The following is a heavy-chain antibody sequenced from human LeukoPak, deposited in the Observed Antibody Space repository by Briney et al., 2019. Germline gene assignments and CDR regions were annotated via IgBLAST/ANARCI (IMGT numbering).Heavy chain of an antibody. J-gene: IGHJ3*02. CDR1: GGTFSSYA. D-gene: IGHD5-18*01. CDR3: ARDPGGYSYGYKFGAFDI. V-gene: IGHV1-69*05. Sequence: SVTVSCKASGGTFSSYAISWVRQAPGQGLEWMGGIIPIFGTANYAQKFQGRVTITTDESTSTAYMELSSLRSEDTAVYYCARDPGGYSYGYKFGAFDIWGQVTMVTVSS. CDR2: IIPIFGTA.